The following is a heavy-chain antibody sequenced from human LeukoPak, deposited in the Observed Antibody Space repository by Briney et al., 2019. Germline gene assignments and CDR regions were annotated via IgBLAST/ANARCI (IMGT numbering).Heavy chain of an antibody. J-gene: IGHJ4*02. D-gene: IGHD4-23*01. CDR2: ISGSDDGT. Sequence: GGSLRLSCAASGFTFSSYAMSWVRQAPGKGLEWVSAISGSDDGTYYADSVKGRFTISRDNSKNTLYLQMNSLRAEDTAVFYCAKASNYGGNADWGQGTLVTVS. CDR3: AKASNYGGNAD. CDR1: GFTFSSYA. V-gene: IGHV3-23*01.